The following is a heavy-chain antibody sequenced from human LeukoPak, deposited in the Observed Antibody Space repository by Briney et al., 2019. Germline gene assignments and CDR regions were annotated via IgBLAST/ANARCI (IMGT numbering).Heavy chain of an antibody. Sequence: ASETLSLTCTVSGGSISSGGYYWSWIRQPPGKGLEWIGYIYHSGSTYYNPSLKSRVTMSVDRSKNQFSLKLSSVTAADTAVYYCARVIRYDFWSGPAEDYWGQGTLVTVSS. V-gene: IGHV4-30-2*01. J-gene: IGHJ4*02. CDR3: ARVIRYDFWSGPAEDY. CDR2: IYHSGST. CDR1: GGSISSGGYY. D-gene: IGHD3-3*01.